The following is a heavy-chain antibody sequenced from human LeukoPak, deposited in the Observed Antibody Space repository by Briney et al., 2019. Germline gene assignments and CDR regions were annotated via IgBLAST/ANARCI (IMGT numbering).Heavy chain of an antibody. CDR3: ASVYGSGSYLGY. CDR2: IYHSGST. V-gene: IGHV4-30-2*01. J-gene: IGHJ4*02. D-gene: IGHD3-10*01. CDR1: GGSISSGDYS. Sequence: SETLSLTCSVSGGSISSGDYSWSWIRQPPGKGLEWIGYIYHSGSTYYNPSLKSRVTISVARSKNQFSLKLSSVTAADTAVYYCASVYGSGSYLGYWGPGTLVTVSS.